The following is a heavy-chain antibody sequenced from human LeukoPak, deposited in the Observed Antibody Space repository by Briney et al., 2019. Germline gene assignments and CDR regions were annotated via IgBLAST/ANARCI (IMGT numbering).Heavy chain of an antibody. Sequence: PGGSLRLSCAASGLTFDDYAMHWVRHAPGKGLEWVSGISWNSGSIGYADSVKGRFIISRDNAKNSLYLQMNCLGAEDTALYYCAKDIGYGPRGMDVWGQGITVTVSS. CDR2: ISWNSGSI. D-gene: IGHD5-18*01. J-gene: IGHJ6*02. V-gene: IGHV3-9*01. CDR3: AKDIGYGPRGMDV. CDR1: GLTFDDYA.